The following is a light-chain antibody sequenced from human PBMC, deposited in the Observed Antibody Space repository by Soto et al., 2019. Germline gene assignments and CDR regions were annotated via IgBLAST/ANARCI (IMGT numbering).Light chain of an antibody. CDR3: QQSYRTPPP. J-gene: IGKJ1*01. Sequence: DIQMTQSPSSLSASVGDRVTISCRASQSITNYLNWYQQIPGKAPKLLIYAASSLQRGVPSRFSGSGSGTDFTLTISSLQPEDFATYFCQQSYRTPPPFGQGTRVEIQ. CDR2: AAS. CDR1: QSITNY. V-gene: IGKV1-39*01.